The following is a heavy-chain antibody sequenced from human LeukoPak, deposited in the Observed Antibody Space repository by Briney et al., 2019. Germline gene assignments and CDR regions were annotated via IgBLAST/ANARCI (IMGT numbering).Heavy chain of an antibody. J-gene: IGHJ4*02. CDR3: ARDRGGSYSAIDY. CDR1: GFTFSSYS. CDR2: ISSSSSTI. D-gene: IGHD1-26*01. V-gene: IGHV3-48*04. Sequence: GGSLRLSCAASGFTFSSYSMNWVRQAPGKGLEWVSFISSSSSTIYYADSVKGRFTISRDNAKNPLYLQMNSLRAEDTAVYYCARDRGGSYSAIDYWGQGTLVTVSS.